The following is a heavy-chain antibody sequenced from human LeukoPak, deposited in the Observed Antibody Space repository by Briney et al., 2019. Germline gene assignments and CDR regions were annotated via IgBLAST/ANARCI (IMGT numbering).Heavy chain of an antibody. J-gene: IGHJ4*02. Sequence: SETLSLTCTVSGGSISSGSYYWSWIRQPPGKGLEWIGRIYTSGNTNYNPSLKSRVTISVDTSKNQFSLKLSSVTAADTAVYYCARGGYYPLDYWGQGTLVTVSS. V-gene: IGHV4-61*02. CDR1: GGSISSGSYY. D-gene: IGHD5-18*01. CDR3: ARGGYYPLDY. CDR2: IYTSGNT.